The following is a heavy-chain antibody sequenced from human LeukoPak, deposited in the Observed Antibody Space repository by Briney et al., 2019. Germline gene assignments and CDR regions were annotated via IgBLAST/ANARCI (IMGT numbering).Heavy chain of an antibody. J-gene: IGHJ4*02. CDR3: ARDPYSSGSYFGMKTGFEY. CDR2: INPSGGST. Sequence: ASVKVSCKTSGYTFTSYYMHWVRQAPGQGLEAMGIINPSGGSTSYAQNFQGRVTMTRYTSTSTAYMDVSSLRSEETAVYYCARDPYSSGSYFGMKTGFEYCGQGTLVTVSS. V-gene: IGHV1-46*01. D-gene: IGHD6-19*01. CDR1: GYTFTSYY.